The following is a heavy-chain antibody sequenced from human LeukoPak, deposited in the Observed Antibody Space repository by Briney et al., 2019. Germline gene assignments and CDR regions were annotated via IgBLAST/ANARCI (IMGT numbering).Heavy chain of an antibody. V-gene: IGHV3-11*04. D-gene: IGHD3-10*01. CDR3: ARVGPTMVRGVIGY. J-gene: IGHJ4*02. Sequence: GGSLRLSCAASGFTFSDYYMTWIRQAPGKGLEWVSYISSSGITIYYADSVKGRFTISRDNAKKSLYLEMNSLRAEDTAVYYCARVGPTMVRGVIGYWGQGTLVTVSS. CDR1: GFTFSDYY. CDR2: ISSSGITI.